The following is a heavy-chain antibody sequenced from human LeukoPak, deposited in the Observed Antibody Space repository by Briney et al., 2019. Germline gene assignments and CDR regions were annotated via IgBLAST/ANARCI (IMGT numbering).Heavy chain of an antibody. CDR2: IYYSGHT. Sequence: SETLSLTCSVSGASIRNTSIFYWGWIRQPPGKGLEWIGSIYYSGHTYYNPSLNSRVTISVDTSRNLFSLRMTSVPATDTAIYYCAVSTVVAGPFDSWGQGALVTVSS. D-gene: IGHD6-19*01. V-gene: IGHV4-39*02. J-gene: IGHJ4*02. CDR1: GASIRNTSIFY. CDR3: AVSTVVAGPFDS.